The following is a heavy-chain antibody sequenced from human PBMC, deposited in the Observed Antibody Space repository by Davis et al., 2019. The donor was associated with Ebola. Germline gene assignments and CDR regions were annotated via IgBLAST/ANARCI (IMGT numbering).Heavy chain of an antibody. CDR2: ISWNSGSI. CDR3: AKRSQTGPFDY. Sequence: GGSLRLSCAASGFTFDDYAMHWVRQAPGKGLEWVSGISWNSGSIGYADSVKGRFTISRDNAKNSLYLQMNSLRAEDTALYYCAKRSQTGPFDYWGQGTLVTVSS. CDR1: GFTFDDYA. D-gene: IGHD1-26*01. J-gene: IGHJ4*02. V-gene: IGHV3-9*01.